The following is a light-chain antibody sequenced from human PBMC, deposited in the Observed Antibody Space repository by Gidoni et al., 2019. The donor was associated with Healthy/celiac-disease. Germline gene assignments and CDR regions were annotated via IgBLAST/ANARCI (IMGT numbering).Light chain of an antibody. J-gene: IGKJ1*01. CDR3: QQRSNWWT. Sequence: EIVLTQSPATLSWSPGERATLPCRASQSVSSCLAWYQQKPGQAPRLLIYDASNRATGIPARFSGSGSGTDFTLTISSLEPEDFAVYYCQQRSNWWTFGQGTKVEIK. V-gene: IGKV3-11*01. CDR1: QSVSSC. CDR2: DAS.